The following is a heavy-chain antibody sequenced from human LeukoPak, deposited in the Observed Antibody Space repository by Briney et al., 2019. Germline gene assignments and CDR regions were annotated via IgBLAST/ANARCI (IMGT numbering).Heavy chain of an antibody. CDR2: IHYSGST. D-gene: IGHD6-19*01. CDR3: VRLASGLIDY. J-gene: IGHJ4*02. CDR1: GGSIDNSHYY. V-gene: IGHV4-39*01. Sequence: SETLSLTCTVSGGSIDNSHYYWGWIRQPPGEGLEWIASIHYSGSTHYNPSLKSRVTISVDTSKNQFSLELSSVTAADTAVYYCVRLASGLIDYWGQGTLVTVSS.